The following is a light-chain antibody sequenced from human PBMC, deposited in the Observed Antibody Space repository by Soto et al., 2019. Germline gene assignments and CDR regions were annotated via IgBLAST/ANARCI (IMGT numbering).Light chain of an antibody. CDR2: DTS. V-gene: IGKV3-11*01. J-gene: IGKJ4*01. Sequence: EIVLTQSPATLSLSPGEXATLSCRASQSVGRSLAWYQQNPGQAPRLLIYDTSNRATGIPARFSGSGSGTDFTLTFSSLEPEDFAVYYCQHSANWPLTFGGGTKVDIK. CDR1: QSVGRS. CDR3: QHSANWPLT.